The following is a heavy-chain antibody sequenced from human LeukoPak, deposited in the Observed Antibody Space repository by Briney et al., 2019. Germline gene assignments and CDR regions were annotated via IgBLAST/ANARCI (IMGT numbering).Heavy chain of an antibody. CDR2: ISWNSGSI. D-gene: IGHD1-26*01. CDR1: GFTFDDYA. CDR3: AKGTGRYWTFFDS. J-gene: IGHJ4*02. Sequence: PGGSLRLSCAASGFTFDDYAMHWVRQAPGKGLEWVSGISWNSGSIDYAHSVKGRFTISRDTAENSLYLQMNSLRPEDTALYYCAKGTGRYWTFFDSWGQGTLVTVSS. V-gene: IGHV3-9*01.